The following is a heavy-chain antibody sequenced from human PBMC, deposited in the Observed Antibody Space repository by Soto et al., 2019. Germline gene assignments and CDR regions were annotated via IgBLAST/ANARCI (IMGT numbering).Heavy chain of an antibody. V-gene: IGHV1-69*01. CDR3: ARDADYGGNLAY. CDR2: IIPIFGTA. CDR1: GGTFSSYA. D-gene: IGHD4-17*01. J-gene: IGHJ4*02. Sequence: QVQLVQSGAEVKKPGSSVKVSCKASGGTFSSYAISWVRQSPGQGREWMGGIIPIFGTANYAQKFQGRVTITADEPTSTAYMELSSLRSEDTAVYYCARDADYGGNLAYWGQGTLVPVSS.